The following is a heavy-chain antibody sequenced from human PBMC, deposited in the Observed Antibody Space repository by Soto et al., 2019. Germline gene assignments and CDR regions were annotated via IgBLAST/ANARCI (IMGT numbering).Heavy chain of an antibody. CDR3: ARGGRYFAIFGVVITAGGYFDY. CDR1: GGTFSSYA. D-gene: IGHD3-3*01. Sequence: SVKVSCKASGGTFSSYAISWVRQAPGQGLEWMGGIIPIFGTANYAQKFQGRVTITADESTSTAYMELSSLRPEDTAVYYCARGGRYFAIFGVVITAGGYFDYWGQGTLVTVSS. CDR2: IIPIFGTA. V-gene: IGHV1-69*13. J-gene: IGHJ4*02.